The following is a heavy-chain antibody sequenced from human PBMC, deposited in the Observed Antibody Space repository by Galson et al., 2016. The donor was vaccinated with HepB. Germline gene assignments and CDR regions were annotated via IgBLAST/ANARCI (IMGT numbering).Heavy chain of an antibody. CDR1: GFTVGNNY. D-gene: IGHD3-10*01. CDR2: LYGAGDT. V-gene: IGHV3-53*01. Sequence: SLRLSCAASGFTVGNNYMNWVRQAPGKGLEWVSTLYGAGDTYYADSVKGRFIISRDNSKNTLYLQMNSLRAEDTAVYYCAREDDSGSSHHYYYAMDVWGQGTTVTVSS. J-gene: IGHJ6*02. CDR3: AREDDSGSSHHYYYAMDV.